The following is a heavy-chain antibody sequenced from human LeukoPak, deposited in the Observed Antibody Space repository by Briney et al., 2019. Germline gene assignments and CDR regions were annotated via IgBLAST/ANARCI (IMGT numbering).Heavy chain of an antibody. V-gene: IGHV3-74*01. CDR3: ARGVSGTGPDI. CDR1: GFTFSSYW. D-gene: IGHD5/OR15-5a*01. J-gene: IGHJ3*02. CDR2: IKTDGSST. Sequence: GSLRLSCXASGFTFSSYWMHWVRQAPGKGLVWASRIKTDGSSTDYADSVKGRFTISRDNAKNTMYLQMNSLRAEDTAVYYCARGVSGTGPDIWGLGTMVTVSS.